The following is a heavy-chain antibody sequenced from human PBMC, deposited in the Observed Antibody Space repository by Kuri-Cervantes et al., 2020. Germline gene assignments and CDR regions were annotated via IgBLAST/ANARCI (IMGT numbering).Heavy chain of an antibody. CDR2: ISGSGGST. V-gene: IGHV3-23*01. D-gene: IGHD4-23*01. CDR3: ARDWSTVGGMDV. Sequence: GESLKISCAASGFTFSSYAMSWVRQAPGKGLEWVSAISGSGGSTYYADSVKGRFTISRDNSKNTLYLQMNSLRAEDTAVYYCARDWSTVGGMDVWGQGTTVTVSS. J-gene: IGHJ6*02. CDR1: GFTFSSYA.